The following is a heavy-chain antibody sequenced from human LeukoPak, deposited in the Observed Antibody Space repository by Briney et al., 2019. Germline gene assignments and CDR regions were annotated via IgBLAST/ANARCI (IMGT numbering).Heavy chain of an antibody. Sequence: GGSLRLSCAASGFTFSSYWMTWVRQAPGKGLEWVANIKQGGSEKYYVDSVKGRFTISRDNAKNSLYLQMNSLRAEDTAVYYCARAYCRSTSCYYFDYWGQGTLVTVSS. CDR3: ARAYCRSTSCYYFDY. V-gene: IGHV3-7*01. CDR2: IKQGGSEK. J-gene: IGHJ4*02. CDR1: GFTFSSYW. D-gene: IGHD2-2*01.